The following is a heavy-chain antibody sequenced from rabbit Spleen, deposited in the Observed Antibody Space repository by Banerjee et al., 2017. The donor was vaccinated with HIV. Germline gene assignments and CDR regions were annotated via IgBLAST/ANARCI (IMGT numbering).Heavy chain of an antibody. CDR1: GFDFSSSYW. CDR3: ARGSAAMTMVIIGFYLNL. D-gene: IGHD2-1*01. J-gene: IGHJ4*01. CDR2: IYADRSGST. Sequence: QEQLVESGGGLVQPEGSLTLTCTASGFDFSSSYWIYWVRQAPGKGLECIACIYADRSGSTYYANWAKGRFTISRTSSTTVTLEMTSLTAADTATYFCARGSAAMTMVIIGFYLNLWGPGTLVTVS. V-gene: IGHV1S45*01.